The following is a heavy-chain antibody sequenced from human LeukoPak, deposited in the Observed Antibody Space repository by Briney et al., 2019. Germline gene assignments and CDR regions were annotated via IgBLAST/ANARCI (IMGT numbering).Heavy chain of an antibody. Sequence: PSETLSLTCAVSGGSISSYYWSWIRQPPGKGLEWIGYIYYSGSTNYSPSLKSRVTISVDTSKNQLSLKLSSVTAADTAVYYCARVIAVAGSNWFDPWGQGTLVTVSS. CDR3: ARVIAVAGSNWFDP. CDR1: GGSISSYY. V-gene: IGHV4-59*08. D-gene: IGHD6-19*01. J-gene: IGHJ5*02. CDR2: IYYSGST.